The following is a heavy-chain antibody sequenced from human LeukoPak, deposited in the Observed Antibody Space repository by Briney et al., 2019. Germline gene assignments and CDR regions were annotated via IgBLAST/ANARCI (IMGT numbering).Heavy chain of an antibody. D-gene: IGHD6-13*01. CDR2: INHSGST. Sequence: PSETLSLTCTVSGGSISSSSYYWGWIRQPPGKGLEWIGEINHSGSTNYNPSLKSRVTISVDTSKNQFSLKLSSVTAADTAVYYCARLDGYSSSWYFDYWGQGTLVTVSS. J-gene: IGHJ4*02. V-gene: IGHV4-39*07. CDR3: ARLDGYSSSWYFDY. CDR1: GGSISSSSYY.